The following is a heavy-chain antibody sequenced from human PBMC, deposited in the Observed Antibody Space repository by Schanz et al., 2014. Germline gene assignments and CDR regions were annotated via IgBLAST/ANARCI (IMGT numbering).Heavy chain of an antibody. Sequence: QVQLVQSGAEVKKPGASVRVSCKASGYTFTTYAMSWVRQAPGQGLEWVGWISVYNHNKEYDQKFQGRVTMTTDTSTSTAYMALTDLRSDDTAVYYCARDAADFYDILTEEDYWGQGTLVTVSS. V-gene: IGHV1-18*01. CDR3: ARDAADFYDILTEEDY. J-gene: IGHJ4*02. CDR1: GYTFTTYA. D-gene: IGHD3-9*01. CDR2: ISVYNHNK.